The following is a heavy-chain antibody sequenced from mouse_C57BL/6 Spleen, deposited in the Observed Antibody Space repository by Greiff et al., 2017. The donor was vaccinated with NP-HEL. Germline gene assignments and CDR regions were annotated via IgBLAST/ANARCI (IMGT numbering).Heavy chain of an antibody. D-gene: IGHD2-3*01. V-gene: IGHV5-17*01. Sequence: EVQLVESGGGLVKPGGSLKLSCAASGFTFSDYGMHWVRQAPEKGLEWVAYISSGSSTIYYADTVKGRFTISRDNAKNTRFLQMTSRRSEDTAMYDWARRDGPLRYARGYWGQGTSVTVSS. J-gene: IGHJ4*01. CDR1: GFTFSDYG. CDR2: ISSGSSTI. CDR3: ARRDGPLRYARGY.